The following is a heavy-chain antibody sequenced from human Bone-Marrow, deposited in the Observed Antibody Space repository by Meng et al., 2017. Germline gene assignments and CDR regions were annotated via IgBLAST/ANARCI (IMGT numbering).Heavy chain of an antibody. J-gene: IGHJ4*02. Sequence: QVQPVQAGAEVKKPGASVKVSCKASGYTFTSYAMHWVRQAPGQRLEWMGWINAGNGNTKYSQKFQGRVTITRDTSASTAYMELSSLRSEDTAVYYCARRTAVSGMTFDYWGQGTLVTVSS. V-gene: IGHV1-3*01. D-gene: IGHD4-17*01. CDR3: ARRTAVSGMTFDY. CDR2: INAGNGNT. CDR1: GYTFTSYA.